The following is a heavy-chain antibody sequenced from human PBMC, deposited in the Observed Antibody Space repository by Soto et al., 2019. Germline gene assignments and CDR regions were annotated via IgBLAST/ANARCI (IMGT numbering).Heavy chain of an antibody. CDR1: GFTFSSYA. CDR2: ISGSGGST. V-gene: IGHV3-23*01. Sequence: PGGSLRLSCAASGFTFSSYAMSWVRQAPGKGLEWVSAISGSGGSTYYADSVKGRFTISRDNSKNTLYLQMNSLRAEDTAVYYCAKVRRAAHSYPDAFDIWGQGTMVTVSS. CDR3: AKVRRAAHSYPDAFDI. D-gene: IGHD1-26*01. J-gene: IGHJ3*02.